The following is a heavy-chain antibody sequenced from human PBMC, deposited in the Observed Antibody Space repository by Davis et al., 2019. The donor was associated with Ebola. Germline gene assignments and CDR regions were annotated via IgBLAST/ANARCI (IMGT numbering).Heavy chain of an antibody. CDR3: ASGYDSSGYYLKRIDAFDI. V-gene: IGHV1-18*01. CDR2: MNPNNGNT. J-gene: IGHJ3*02. Sequence: ASVKVSCKASGYTFTSYDINWVRQATGQGLEWMGWMNPNNGNTNYAQKLQGRVTMTTDTSTSTAYMELRSLRSDDTAVYYCASGYDSSGYYLKRIDAFDIWGQGTMVTVSS. CDR1: GYTFTSYD. D-gene: IGHD3-22*01.